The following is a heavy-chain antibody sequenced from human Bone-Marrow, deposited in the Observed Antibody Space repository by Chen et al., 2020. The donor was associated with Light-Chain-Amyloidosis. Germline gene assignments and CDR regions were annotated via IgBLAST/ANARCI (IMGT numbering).Heavy chain of an antibody. CDR1: GGSTSSSHHS. V-gene: IGHV4-39*01. Sequence: MQLRESGPGLVKPSETLSLTCTVSGGSTSSSHHSSGWVRQTPGKGLEWIGTISYNGNTYYNPSLWLLVALSSHPSHTQLSLLLPSLPSSSSSFSSFFQEPFSCLWGSDRRYYFGMDVWGQGTTVIVSS. CDR3: FQEPFSCLWGSDRRYYFGMDV. D-gene: IGHD3-16*02. J-gene: IGHJ6*02. CDR2: ISYNGNT.